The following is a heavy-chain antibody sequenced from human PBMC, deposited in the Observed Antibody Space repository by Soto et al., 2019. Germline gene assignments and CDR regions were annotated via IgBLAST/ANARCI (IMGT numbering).Heavy chain of an antibody. CDR1: GFTFSSYA. Sequence: EVQLLESGGGLVQPGGSLRLSCAASGFTFSSYAMRWVRQAPVKGLEWVSAISGSGGSTYYADSVKGRLTISRDNSKSTLYLPLNSLRAEDTAVYYCTRRGSGSYSDYWGQGTLVTVSS. CDR3: TRRGSGSYSDY. V-gene: IGHV3-23*01. CDR2: ISGSGGST. J-gene: IGHJ4*02. D-gene: IGHD1-26*01.